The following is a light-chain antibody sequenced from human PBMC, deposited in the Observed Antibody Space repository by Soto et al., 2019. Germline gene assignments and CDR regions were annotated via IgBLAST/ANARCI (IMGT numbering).Light chain of an antibody. CDR3: QQCDATPLT. Sequence: PMPHSPSVLSASVGGRVTITCRASQAISNYLNWYQQKPGKAPNLLIFGAKTLQSGVPSRFSGSGYGTDCTLTITTLQPEDVGMYYCQQCDATPLTFGQGTKVDIK. V-gene: IGKV1-39*01. J-gene: IGKJ1*01. CDR2: GAK. CDR1: QAISNY.